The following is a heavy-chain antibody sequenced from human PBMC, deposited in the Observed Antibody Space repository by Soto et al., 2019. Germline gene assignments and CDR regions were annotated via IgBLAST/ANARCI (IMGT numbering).Heavy chain of an antibody. J-gene: IGHJ4*02. CDR1: GFTFSNNG. V-gene: IGHV3-30*18. D-gene: IGHD6-13*01. CDR2: ISYEGSEK. CDR3: VKDKGAAAGFDY. Sequence: QVHLVESGGGVVQPGSSLRLSCAACGFTFSNNGMHWVRQAPGKGLEWMGVISYEGSEKYYAGSVKGRFTISRDNSKNTLYLQMDTLRAEDTAIYYCVKDKGAAAGFDYWGQGILVTVSS.